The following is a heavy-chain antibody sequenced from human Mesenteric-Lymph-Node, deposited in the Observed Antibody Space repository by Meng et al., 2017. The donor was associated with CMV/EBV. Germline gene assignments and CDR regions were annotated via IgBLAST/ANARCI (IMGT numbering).Heavy chain of an antibody. D-gene: IGHD3-16*01. CDR3: ARGYDNYHGMDV. V-gene: IGHV1-8*01. CDR1: GYTFTSYD. CDR2: MNPNSGNT. Sequence: GGSLRLSCKTSGYTFTSYDINWVRQATGQGLEWMGWMNPNSGNTGYAQKFQGRVTMTRHTSVNTAYMELNSLRSEDTTVYYCARGYDNYHGMDVWGQGTTVTVSS. J-gene: IGHJ6*02.